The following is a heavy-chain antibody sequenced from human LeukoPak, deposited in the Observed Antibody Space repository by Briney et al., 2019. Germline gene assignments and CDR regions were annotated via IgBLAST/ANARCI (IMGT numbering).Heavy chain of an antibody. CDR3: ARRPIVGSTGFYFDP. CDR2: IYHSGST. CDR1: VGSISSSNW. D-gene: IGHD1-26*01. J-gene: IGHJ5*02. V-gene: IGHV4-4*02. Sequence: SETLSLTCAVSVGSISSSNWWSWVRQPPGKGLEWIGEIYHSGSTNYNPSLKSRVTISVDKSKNPFSLKLASLTAADTAVYYCARRPIVGSTGFYFDPWGPGTLVTVSS.